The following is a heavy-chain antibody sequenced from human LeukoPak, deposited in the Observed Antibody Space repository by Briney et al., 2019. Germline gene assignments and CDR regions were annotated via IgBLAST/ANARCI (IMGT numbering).Heavy chain of an antibody. CDR1: GFTFSSYW. V-gene: IGHV3-7*03. CDR3: ARDYGLDSSGCYP. Sequence: GGSLRLSCAASGFTFSSYWMSWVRQAPGKGLEWVANIKQDGSEKYYVDSVKGRFTISRDNAKNSLYLQMNSLRAEDTAVYYCARDYGLDSSGCYPWGQGTLVTVSS. J-gene: IGHJ5*02. CDR2: IKQDGSEK. D-gene: IGHD6-19*01.